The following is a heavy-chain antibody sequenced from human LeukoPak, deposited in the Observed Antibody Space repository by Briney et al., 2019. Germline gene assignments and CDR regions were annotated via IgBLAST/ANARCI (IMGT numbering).Heavy chain of an antibody. CDR2: ISAYNGNT. CDR3: ARESPDYGDGYDWYFDL. Sequence: ASVKVSCKASGYTFTSYGISWVRQAPGQGLEWMGWISAYNGNTNYAQKLQGRVTMTTDTSTSTAYMELRRLRSDDTAVYYCARESPDYGDGYDWYFDLWGRGTLVTVSS. D-gene: IGHD4-17*01. J-gene: IGHJ2*01. CDR1: GYTFTSYG. V-gene: IGHV1-18*01.